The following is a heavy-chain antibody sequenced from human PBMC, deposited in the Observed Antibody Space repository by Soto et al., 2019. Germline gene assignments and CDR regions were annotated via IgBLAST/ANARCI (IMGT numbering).Heavy chain of an antibody. CDR1: GFTFSDYY. D-gene: IGHD3-22*01. CDR3: AREGWYYDSSGKDY. Sequence: GGPLRLSCAASGFTFSDYYMSWIRQAPGKGLEWVSYISSSSSYTNYADSVKGRFTISRDNAKNSLYLQMNSLRAEDTAVYYCAREGWYYDSSGKDYWGQGTLVTVSS. CDR2: ISSSSSYT. J-gene: IGHJ4*02. V-gene: IGHV3-11*06.